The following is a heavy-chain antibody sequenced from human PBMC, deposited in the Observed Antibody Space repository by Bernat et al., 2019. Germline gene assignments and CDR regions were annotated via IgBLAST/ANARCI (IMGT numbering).Heavy chain of an antibody. Sequence: EVELVESGGGLVQPGGSLRLSCAASGFTFSNYPMHWVRQAPGKGLEYLTSILGSGDNPQYANSVKGRFTISRDNSKNMLYLQMGSLRAEDMAVYYCAREASGYSSGWYLGWFDPWGQGTLVTVSS. CDR1: GFTFSNYP. CDR2: ILGSGDNP. D-gene: IGHD6-19*01. CDR3: AREASGYSSGWYLGWFDP. J-gene: IGHJ5*02. V-gene: IGHV3-64*01.